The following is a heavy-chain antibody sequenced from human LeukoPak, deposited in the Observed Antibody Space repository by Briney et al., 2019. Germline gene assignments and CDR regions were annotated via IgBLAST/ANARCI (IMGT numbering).Heavy chain of an antibody. V-gene: IGHV4-39*01. CDR2: IYYSGST. CDR3: ARHRESITMVRGALIFDFDY. D-gene: IGHD3-10*01. Sequence: SETLSLTCTVSGGSISSSNDYWGWIRQPPGKGLEWIGSIYYSGSTYYNPSLKSRVTISVDTSKSQFSLKLSSVTAADTAVYYCARHRESITMVRGALIFDFDYWGQGTLVTVSS. J-gene: IGHJ4*02. CDR1: GGSISSSNDY.